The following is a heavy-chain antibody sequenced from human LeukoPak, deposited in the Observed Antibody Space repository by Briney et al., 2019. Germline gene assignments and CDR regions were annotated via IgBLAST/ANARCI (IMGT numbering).Heavy chain of an antibody. D-gene: IGHD1-26*01. CDR3: AKSRGESRGASNY. CDR2: ISGSGDTT. CDR1: GFTFSSYA. J-gene: IGHJ4*02. Sequence: GGSLRLSCAASGFTFSSYAMNWVRQATGKGLEWVSFISGSGDTTYYADSVKGRFTISRDGSKNTLYLQMNSLRAEDTAVYYCAKSRGESRGASNYWGQGTLVTVSS. V-gene: IGHV3-23*01.